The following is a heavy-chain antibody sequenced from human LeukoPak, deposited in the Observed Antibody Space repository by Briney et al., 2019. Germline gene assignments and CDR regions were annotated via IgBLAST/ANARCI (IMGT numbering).Heavy chain of an antibody. CDR1: GFTFSAYY. Sequence: PGGSLRLSCAASGFTFSAYYMSWIRQAPGKGLEWVSYISGSGSILYYADSVKGRFTISRDNAKNSLYLQMNSLRAEDTAVYYCARAVVGATKRWFDPWGQGTLVTVSS. V-gene: IGHV3-11*04. CDR3: ARAVVGATKRWFDP. J-gene: IGHJ5*02. D-gene: IGHD1-26*01. CDR2: ISGSGSIL.